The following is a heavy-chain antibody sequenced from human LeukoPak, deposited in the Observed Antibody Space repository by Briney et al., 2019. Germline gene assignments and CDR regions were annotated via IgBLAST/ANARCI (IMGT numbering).Heavy chain of an antibody. CDR2: MNPNSGNT. CDR3: ARRAAIAARPPYNWFDP. J-gene: IGHJ5*02. Sequence: GASVKVSCKASGYTFTSYDINWVRRATGQGLEWMGWMNPNSGNTGYAQKFQGRVTITRNTSISTAYMELSSLRSEDTAVYYCARRAAIAARPPYNWFDPWGQGTLVTVSS. CDR1: GYTFTSYD. D-gene: IGHD6-6*01. V-gene: IGHV1-8*03.